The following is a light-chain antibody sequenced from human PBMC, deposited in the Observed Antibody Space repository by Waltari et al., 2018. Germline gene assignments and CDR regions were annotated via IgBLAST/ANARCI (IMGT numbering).Light chain of an antibody. CDR3: QQFGSSPYT. V-gene: IGKV3-20*01. CDR2: GAS. Sequence: VVLTQSPGTLSLSPGERVTLSCRASQSVSSTYLAWYQQKLGQAPRLLIYGASRATGIPDRFSGSGSGTDFTLTISRLEPEDFAVYYCQQFGSSPYTFGQGTKLDI. CDR1: QSVSSTY. J-gene: IGKJ2*01.